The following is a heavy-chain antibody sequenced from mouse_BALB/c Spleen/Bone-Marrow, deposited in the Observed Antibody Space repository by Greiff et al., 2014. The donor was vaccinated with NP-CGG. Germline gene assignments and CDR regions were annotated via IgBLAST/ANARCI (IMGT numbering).Heavy chain of an antibody. CDR1: RYTFTDYY. Sequence: EVQRVESGPELVKPGTSVKMSCKASRYTFTDYYMMWVRQSHGKSLEWIGHINPNTDGTFYNQKFKGKATLTVDKSSSTAYTQLNSLTSEDSAVYYCARSRYFDNWGQGTTLTVSS. D-gene: IGHD3-3*01. V-gene: IGHV1-26*01. J-gene: IGHJ2*01. CDR3: ARSRYFDN. CDR2: INPNTDGT.